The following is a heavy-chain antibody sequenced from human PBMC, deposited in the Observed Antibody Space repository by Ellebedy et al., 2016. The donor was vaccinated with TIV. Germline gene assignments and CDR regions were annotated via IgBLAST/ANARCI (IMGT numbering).Heavy chain of an antibody. Sequence: MPGGSLRLSCTVSGGSISSTIYYWGWIRQPPGKGLEWIVSIYYSGSTYYNPSLKSRVTMSVDTSKNQFSLKLSSVTAADTAIYYCARAPYLVLRAFDIWGQGTMITVSS. J-gene: IGHJ3*02. CDR1: GGSISSTIYY. V-gene: IGHV4-39*01. CDR3: ARAPYLVLRAFDI. CDR2: IYYSGST. D-gene: IGHD2-21*01.